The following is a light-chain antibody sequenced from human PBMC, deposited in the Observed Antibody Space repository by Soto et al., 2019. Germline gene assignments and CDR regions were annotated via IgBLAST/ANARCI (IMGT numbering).Light chain of an antibody. J-gene: IGLJ2*01. CDR1: SSDVGGYNY. CDR2: EVS. Sequence: QSALTQPASVSGSPGPSITISCTGTSSDVGGYNYVPWYQQHPGKAPKLMIYEVSNRPSGVSNRFSGSKSGNTASLPISGLQAEDEADYYCSSYTSSSTLVFGGGTKLTVL. V-gene: IGLV2-14*01. CDR3: SSYTSSSTLV.